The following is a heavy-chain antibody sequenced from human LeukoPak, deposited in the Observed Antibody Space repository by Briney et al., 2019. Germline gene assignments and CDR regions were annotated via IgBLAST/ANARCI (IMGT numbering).Heavy chain of an antibody. CDR3: AKGPYDIVVVVAAVFDY. D-gene: IGHD2-15*01. V-gene: IGHV3-23*01. J-gene: IGHJ4*02. Sequence: PGGSLRLSCAASGFTFSDDYMSWVRQAPGKGLEWVSAISGSGGSTYYADSVKGRFTISRDNSKNTLYLQMNSLRAEDTAVYYCAKGPYDIVVVVAAVFDYWGQGTLVTVSS. CDR2: ISGSGGST. CDR1: GFTFSDDY.